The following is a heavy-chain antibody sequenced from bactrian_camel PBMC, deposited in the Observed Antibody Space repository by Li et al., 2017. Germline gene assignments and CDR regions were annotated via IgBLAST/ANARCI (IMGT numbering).Heavy chain of an antibody. CDR3: ATFSAPLSITRCPLTPDDYVA. D-gene: IGHD3*01. V-gene: IGHV3S19*01. Sequence: LVESGGDSVQAGGFLRLSCKMSILSYDTYCMTWFRQGPGKEREGVAFLDNGGDAGYADSVKGRFTFSQGYNLQMNGLNPEDTAMYYCATFSAPLSITRCPLTPDDYVAWGQGTQVTVS. J-gene: IGHJ4*01. CDR2: LDNGGDA. CDR1: ILSYDTYC.